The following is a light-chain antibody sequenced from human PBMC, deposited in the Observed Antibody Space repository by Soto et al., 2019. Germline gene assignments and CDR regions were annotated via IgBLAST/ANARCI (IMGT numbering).Light chain of an antibody. V-gene: IGLV2-14*01. CDR3: LSYTGSSARI. CDR2: EVF. Sequence: QSALTQPASVSGSPGQSITISCTGTSSDVGGYDYVSWYQQNPGKAPKLMIYEVFNRPSGVSGRFSGSKSGNTASLTISGLQADDEGDYYCLSYTGSSARIFGTGTKLTVL. J-gene: IGLJ1*01. CDR1: SSDVGGYDY.